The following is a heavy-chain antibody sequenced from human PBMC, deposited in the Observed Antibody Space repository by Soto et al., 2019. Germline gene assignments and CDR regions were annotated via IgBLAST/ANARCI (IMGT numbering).Heavy chain of an antibody. J-gene: IGHJ6*02. CDR1: GFTFSSYA. Sequence: PGGSLRLSCAASGFTFSSYAMHWVRQAPGKGLEWVAVISYDGSNKYYAESVKGRFTISRDNSKNTLYLQMNSLRAEDTAVYYCASSPDSSSSTYYYYYYGMDVWGQGTTVTVSS. CDR2: ISYDGSNK. CDR3: ASSPDSSSSTYYYYYYGMDV. V-gene: IGHV3-30-3*01. D-gene: IGHD6-13*01.